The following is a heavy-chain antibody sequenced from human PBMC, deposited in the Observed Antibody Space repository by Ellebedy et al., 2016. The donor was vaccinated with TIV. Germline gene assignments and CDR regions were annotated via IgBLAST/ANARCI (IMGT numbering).Heavy chain of an antibody. CDR1: GFTFSRYS. D-gene: IGHD3-3*01. Sequence: GESLKISCAASGFTFSRYSMNWVRQAPGKGLEWVSYINSRNSSISYVDSVKGRFTISRDNAKNSLYLQMNSLRAEDTAVYYCARDGGTYYDFWSGLVPPYYYGMDVWGQGTTVTVSS. J-gene: IGHJ6*02. CDR3: ARDGGTYYDFWSGLVPPYYYGMDV. CDR2: INSRNSSI. V-gene: IGHV3-48*01.